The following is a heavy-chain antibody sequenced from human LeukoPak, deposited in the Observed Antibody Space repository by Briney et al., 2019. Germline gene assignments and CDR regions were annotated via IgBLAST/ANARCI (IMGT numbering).Heavy chain of an antibody. J-gene: IGHJ5*02. V-gene: IGHV4-59*12. CDR2: IYYSGST. CDR3: ARGLIDNWFDP. CDR1: GGSISSYS. D-gene: IGHD3-16*01. Sequence: SETLSLTCTVSGGSISSYSWSWIRQPPGKGLEWIGYIYYSGSTYYNPSLKSRVTISVDRSKNQFSLKLSSVTAADTAVYYCARGLIDNWFDPRGQGTLVTVSS.